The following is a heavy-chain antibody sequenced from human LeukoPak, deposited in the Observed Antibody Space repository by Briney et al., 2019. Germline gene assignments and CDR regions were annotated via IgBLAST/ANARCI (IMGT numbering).Heavy chain of an antibody. Sequence: ASVKVSCKASGYTFTSYGISWVRQAPGQGLEWMGWISAYNGNTNYAQKLQGRVTMTTDTSTSTAYMELRSLRSDDTAVYYCARDRHYYGSGSYMTLTSTLGYPGWFDPWGQGTLVTVSS. CDR1: GYTFTSYG. V-gene: IGHV1-18*01. CDR3: ARDRHYYGSGSYMTLTSTLGYPGWFDP. J-gene: IGHJ5*02. D-gene: IGHD3-10*01. CDR2: ISAYNGNT.